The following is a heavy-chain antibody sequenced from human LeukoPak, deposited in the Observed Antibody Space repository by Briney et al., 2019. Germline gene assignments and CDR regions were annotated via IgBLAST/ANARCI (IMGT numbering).Heavy chain of an antibody. CDR3: AKERTIFGVVIIPFFDY. D-gene: IGHD3-3*01. Sequence: GGSLRLSCAASGFTFSRDAMSWGRQAPGKGLEWGSAISGSGGSTYYADSVKGGFTISRENSKNRLYLQIKRQRAEDTAVYYCAKERTIFGVVIIPFFDYWGQGTLVTVSS. CDR1: GFTFSRDA. J-gene: IGHJ4*02. CDR2: ISGSGGST. V-gene: IGHV3-23*01.